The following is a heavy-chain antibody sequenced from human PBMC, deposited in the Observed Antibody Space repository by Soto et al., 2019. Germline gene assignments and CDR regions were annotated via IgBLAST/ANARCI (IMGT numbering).Heavy chain of an antibody. V-gene: IGHV3-23*01. J-gene: IGHJ4*02. CDR3: AKDEYSSSSYDYFDY. Sequence: VGSLRLSCAASGFTLSSYAMSWVRQAPGKGLEWVSAISGSGGSTYYADSVKGRFTISRDNSKNTLYLQMNSLRAEDTAVYYCAKDEYSSSSYDYFDYWGQGTLVTVSS. CDR2: ISGSGGST. D-gene: IGHD6-6*01. CDR1: GFTLSSYA.